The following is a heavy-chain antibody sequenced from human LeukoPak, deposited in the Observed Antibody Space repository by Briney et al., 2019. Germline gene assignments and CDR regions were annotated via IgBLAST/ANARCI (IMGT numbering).Heavy chain of an antibody. J-gene: IGHJ6*02. Sequence: ASVKVSCKASGYTFTSYGISWVRQAPGQGLEWMGWISAYNGNTNYAQKLQGRVTMTTDTSTSTAYMELRSLRSDDTAVYYCARDIVVVPPPYYYYGMDVWGQGTTVTVSS. V-gene: IGHV1-18*01. CDR3: ARDIVVVPPPYYYYGMDV. D-gene: IGHD2-2*01. CDR1: GYTFTSYG. CDR2: ISAYNGNT.